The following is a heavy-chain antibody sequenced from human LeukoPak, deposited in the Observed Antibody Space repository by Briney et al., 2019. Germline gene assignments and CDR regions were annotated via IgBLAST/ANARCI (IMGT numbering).Heavy chain of an antibody. CDR1: GFTFSDYY. CDR3: ASFLARGYSET. CDR2: ISSSGSTI. V-gene: IGHV3-11*01. J-gene: IGHJ4*02. Sequence: GGSLRLSCAASGFTFSDYYMSWIRLAPGKGLEWVSYISSSGSTIYYADSVKGRFTISRDNAKNSLYLQMNSLRAEDTAVYYCASFLARGYSETWGQGTLVTVSS. D-gene: IGHD5-12*01.